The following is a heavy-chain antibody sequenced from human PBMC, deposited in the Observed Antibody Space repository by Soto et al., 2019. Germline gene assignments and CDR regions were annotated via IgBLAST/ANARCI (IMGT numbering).Heavy chain of an antibody. CDR2: IIPIFGTA. D-gene: IGHD3-22*01. CDR1: GGTFSSYA. CDR3: ARSFYYYDSSGDAFDI. V-gene: IGHV1-69*13. J-gene: IGHJ3*02. Sequence: SVKVSCKASGGTFSSYAISWVRQAPGQGLEWMGGIIPIFGTANYAQKFQGRVTITADESTSTAYMELSSLRSEDTAVYYCARSFYYYDSSGDAFDIWGQGTMATVSS.